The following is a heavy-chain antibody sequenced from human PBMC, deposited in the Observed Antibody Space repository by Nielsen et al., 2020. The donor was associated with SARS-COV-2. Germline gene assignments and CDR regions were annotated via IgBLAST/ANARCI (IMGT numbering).Heavy chain of an antibody. D-gene: IGHD3-16*02. V-gene: IGHV3-43*01. J-gene: IGHJ6*02. Sequence: LKISCAASGFTFDDYTMHWVRQAPGKGLEWVSLISWDGGSTYYADSVKGRFTISRDNSKNSLYLQMNSLRTEDTALYYCAKGSDYVWGSYRSYYYYYGMDVWSQGTTVTVSS. CDR2: ISWDGGST. CDR1: GFTFDDYT. CDR3: AKGSDYVWGSYRSYYYYYGMDV.